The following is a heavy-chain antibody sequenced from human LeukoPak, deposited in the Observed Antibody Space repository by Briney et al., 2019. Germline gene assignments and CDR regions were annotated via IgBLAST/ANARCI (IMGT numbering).Heavy chain of an antibody. Sequence: SVTVSCKASGGTFSSYAISWVRQAPGQGLEWMGGIIPIFGTANYAQKFQGRVTITTDESTSTAYMELSSLRSEDTAVYYCARGGTLRGYYFDYWGQGTLVTVSS. D-gene: IGHD1-1*01. CDR3: ARGGTLRGYYFDY. J-gene: IGHJ4*02. V-gene: IGHV1-69*05. CDR2: IIPIFGTA. CDR1: GGTFSSYA.